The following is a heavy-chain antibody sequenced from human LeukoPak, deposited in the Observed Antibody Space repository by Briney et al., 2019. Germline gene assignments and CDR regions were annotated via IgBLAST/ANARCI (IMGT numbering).Heavy chain of an antibody. D-gene: IGHD3-10*01. CDR2: ISAYNGNT. J-gene: IGHJ5*02. V-gene: IGHV1-18*01. Sequence: MXXISAYNGNTNYAQKLQGRVTVTTDTSTSTAYMELRSLRSDDTAVYYCARDYYGSGSLNWFDPWGQGTLVTVSS. CDR3: ARDYYGSGSLNWFDP.